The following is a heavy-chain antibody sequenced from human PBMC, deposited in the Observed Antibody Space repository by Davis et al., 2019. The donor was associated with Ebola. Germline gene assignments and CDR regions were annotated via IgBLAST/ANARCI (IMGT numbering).Heavy chain of an antibody. CDR2: IIPILGIA. D-gene: IGHD2-21*02. CDR3: ARAGDYYYYYGMDV. V-gene: IGHV1-69*04. J-gene: IGHJ6*02. Sequence: AASVKVSCKASGGTFSSYAISWVRQAPGQGLEWMGRIIPILGIANYAQKFQGRVTITADKSTSTAYMELSSLRSEDTAVYYCARAGDYYYYYGMDVWGQGTTVTVSS. CDR1: GGTFSSYA.